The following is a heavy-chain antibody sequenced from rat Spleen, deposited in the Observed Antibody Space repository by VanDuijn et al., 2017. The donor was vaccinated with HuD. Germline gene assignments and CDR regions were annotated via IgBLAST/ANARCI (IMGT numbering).Heavy chain of an antibody. V-gene: IGHV5-25*01. J-gene: IGHJ2*01. Sequence: EVQLVESGGGPVQPGRSLTLSWAASGFTFTSFAMAWVRQAPLRGLVWVATITSGGTNAYYLDSVKCRFTISRDNAKSTLYLQMDSLRSEDTATYYCVYVYYAYFDYWGQGVMVTVSS. CDR3: VYVYYAYFDY. D-gene: IGHD1-6*01. CDR2: ITSGGTNA. CDR1: GFTFTSFA.